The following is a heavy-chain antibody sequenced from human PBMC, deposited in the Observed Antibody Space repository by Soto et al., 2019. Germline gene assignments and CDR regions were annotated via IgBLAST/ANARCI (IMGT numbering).Heavy chain of an antibody. CDR3: ARLDSSGWFSIQGFDP. CDR1: GGSISSSSYY. V-gene: IGHV4-39*01. J-gene: IGHJ5*02. D-gene: IGHD6-19*01. Sequence: PSETLSLTCTVSGGSISSSSYYWGWIRQPPGKGLEWIGSIYYSGSTYYNPSLKSRVTISVDTSKNQFSLKLSSVTAADTAVYYCARLDSSGWFSIQGFDPWGQGTLVTVSS. CDR2: IYYSGST.